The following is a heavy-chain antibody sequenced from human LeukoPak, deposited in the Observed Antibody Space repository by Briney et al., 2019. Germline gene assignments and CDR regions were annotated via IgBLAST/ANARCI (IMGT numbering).Heavy chain of an antibody. CDR2: IIPILGIA. Sequence: SVKVSCKASGGTFSSYAISWVRQAPGQGLEWMGRIIPILGIANYAQKFQGRVTITVDKSTSTAYMELSSLRSEDTAVYYCARDDGTVYYGSGSYLNYWGQGTLVTVSS. J-gene: IGHJ4*02. D-gene: IGHD3-10*01. V-gene: IGHV1-69*04. CDR3: ARDDGTVYYGSGSYLNY. CDR1: GGTFSSYA.